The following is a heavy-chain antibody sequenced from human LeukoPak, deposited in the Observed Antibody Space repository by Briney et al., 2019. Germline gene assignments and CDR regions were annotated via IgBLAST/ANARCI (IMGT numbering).Heavy chain of an antibody. CDR2: IYSGGST. CDR1: GFAVSSNY. V-gene: IGHV3-53*01. J-gene: IGHJ4*02. D-gene: IGHD2-15*01. CDR3: ARAICSGGKCYFDY. Sequence: GGSLRLSCAASGFAVSSNYMSWVRQTPGKGLEWVSLIYSGGSTYYADSVKGRFTISRDNSKNTLYLQMNSLSAEDTAVYYCARAICSGGKCYFDYWGQGTLVTVSS.